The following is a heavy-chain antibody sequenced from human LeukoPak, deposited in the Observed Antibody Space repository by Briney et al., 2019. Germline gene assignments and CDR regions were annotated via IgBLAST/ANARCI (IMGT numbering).Heavy chain of an antibody. CDR2: IYYSGST. CDR3: ARAVGYCSGGSCYSYFDY. Sequence: SETLSLTCTVFGGSISSYYWSWIRQPPGKGLEWIGYIYYSGSTNYNPSLKSRVTISVDTSKNQFSLKLSSVTAADTAVYYCARAVGYCSGGSCYSYFDYWGQGTLVTVSS. J-gene: IGHJ4*02. CDR1: GGSISSYY. D-gene: IGHD2-15*01. V-gene: IGHV4-59*01.